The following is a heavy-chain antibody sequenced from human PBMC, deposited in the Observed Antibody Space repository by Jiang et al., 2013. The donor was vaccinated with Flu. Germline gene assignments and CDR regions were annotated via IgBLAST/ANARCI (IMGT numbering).Heavy chain of an antibody. V-gene: IGHV1-69*04. D-gene: IGHD2-15*01. CDR3: ARDACSGGSCYPRYYYYYGMDV. CDR2: IIPILGIA. CDR1: RHLQQLC. J-gene: IGHJ6*02. Sequence: EVKKPGSLGEGLLQGFWRHLQQLCYQLGATGPLDKGFEWMGRIIPILGIANYAQKFQGRVTITADKSTSTAYMELSSLRSEDTAVYYCARDACSGGSCYPRYYYYYGMDVWGQGTTVTVSS.